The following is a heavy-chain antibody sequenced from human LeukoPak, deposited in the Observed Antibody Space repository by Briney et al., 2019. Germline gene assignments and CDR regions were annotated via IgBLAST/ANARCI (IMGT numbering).Heavy chain of an antibody. Sequence: PSETLSLTCTVSGGSISSSSYYWGWSRQPPGKGLEWIGSIYYSGSTYYNPSLKSRVTISVDTSKNQFSLKLSSVTAADTAVYYCARFYGSGFNWFDPWGQGTLVTVSS. CDR2: IYYSGST. V-gene: IGHV4-39*01. CDR3: ARFYGSGFNWFDP. CDR1: GGSISSSSYY. D-gene: IGHD3-10*01. J-gene: IGHJ5*02.